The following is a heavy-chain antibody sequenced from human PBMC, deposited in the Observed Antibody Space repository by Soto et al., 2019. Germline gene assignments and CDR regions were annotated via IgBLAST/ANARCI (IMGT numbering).Heavy chain of an antibody. V-gene: IGHV3-33*01. J-gene: IGHJ4*02. CDR3: ARDLVRGVIQYYFDY. D-gene: IGHD3-10*01. CDR1: GFTFSSYG. Sequence: LRLSCAASGFTFSSYGMHWVRQAPGKGLEWVAVIWYDGSNKYYADSVKGRFTISRDNSKNTLYLQMNSLRAEDTAVYYCARDLVRGVIQYYFDYWGQGTLVTVSS. CDR2: IWYDGSNK.